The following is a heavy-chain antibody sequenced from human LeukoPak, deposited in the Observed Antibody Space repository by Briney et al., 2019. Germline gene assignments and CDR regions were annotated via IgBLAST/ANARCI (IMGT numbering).Heavy chain of an antibody. CDR2: ILYDGSYK. Sequence: PGGSLRLSCAASGFTFSSYGMHWVRQGPGKGLEWVSFILYDGSYKSYADSVKGRFTLSRDNSKNTLYLQMNSLRAEDTAVYYCAKGPDILTGYAFFVNWDQGTLVTVSS. CDR1: GFTFSSYG. V-gene: IGHV3-30*02. CDR3: AKGPDILTGYAFFVN. D-gene: IGHD3-9*01. J-gene: IGHJ4*02.